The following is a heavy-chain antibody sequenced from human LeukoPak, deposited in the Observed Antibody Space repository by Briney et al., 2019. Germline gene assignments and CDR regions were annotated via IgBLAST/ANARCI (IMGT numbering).Heavy chain of an antibody. D-gene: IGHD6-13*01. CDR1: GFTVSSNY. J-gene: IGHJ4*02. CDR2: IYSGGST. Sequence: GSLRLSCAASGFTVSSNYMSWVRQAPGKGLEWVSVIYSGGSTYYADSVKGRFTISRDNSKNTLYLQMNSLRAEDTAVYYCARHSIAAAGIDYWGQGTLVTVSS. V-gene: IGHV3-53*01. CDR3: ARHSIAAAGIDY.